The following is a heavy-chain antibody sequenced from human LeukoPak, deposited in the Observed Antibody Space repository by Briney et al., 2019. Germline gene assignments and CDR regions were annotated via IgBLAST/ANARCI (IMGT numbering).Heavy chain of an antibody. CDR3: ARGGRELLRSYYYYYYGMDV. D-gene: IGHD1-26*01. CDR2: IYTSGST. V-gene: IGHV4-61*02. Sequence: SETLSLTCTVSGGSITSGSYYWSWIRQPAGKGLGWIGRIYTSGSTDYNPSLKSRVTISRDTSKNQFSLKLSSVTAADTAVYYCARGGRELLRSYYYYYYGMDVWGQGTTVTVSS. J-gene: IGHJ6*02. CDR1: GGSITSGSYY.